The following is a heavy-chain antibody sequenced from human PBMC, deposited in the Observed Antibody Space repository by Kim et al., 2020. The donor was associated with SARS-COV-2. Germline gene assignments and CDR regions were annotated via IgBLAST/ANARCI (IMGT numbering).Heavy chain of an antibody. CDR3: AREDEQQLVLVEGEYFQH. J-gene: IGHJ1*01. CDR1: GFTFSSYA. V-gene: IGHV3-30*04. CDR2: ISYDGSNK. Sequence: GGSLRLSCVASGFTFSSYAMHWVRQAPGKGLEWVAVISYDGSNKYYADSVKGRFTISRDNSKNTLYLQMNSLRAEDTAVYYCAREDEQQLVLVEGEYFQHWGQGTLVTVSS. D-gene: IGHD6-13*01.